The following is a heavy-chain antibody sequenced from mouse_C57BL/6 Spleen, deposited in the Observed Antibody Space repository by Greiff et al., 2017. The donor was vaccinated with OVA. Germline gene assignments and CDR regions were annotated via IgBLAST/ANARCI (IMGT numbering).Heavy chain of an antibody. CDR1: GYSFTGYY. CDR3: ASLTWGDY. D-gene: IGHD4-1*01. J-gene: IGHJ2*01. V-gene: IGHV1-42*01. CDR2: INPSTGGT. Sequence: VQLKESGPELVKPGASVKISCKASGYSFTGYYMNWVKQSPEKSLEWIGEINPSTGGTTYNQKFKAKATLTVDKSSSTAYMQLKSLTSEDSAVYYCASLTWGDYWGQGTTLTVSS.